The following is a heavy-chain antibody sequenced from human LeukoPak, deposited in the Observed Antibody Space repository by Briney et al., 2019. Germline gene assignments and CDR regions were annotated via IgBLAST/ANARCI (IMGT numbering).Heavy chain of an antibody. Sequence: PGGSLRLSCAASGFTFSSYGMHWVRQAPGKGLEWVAVISYDGSNKYYAESVKGRFTISRDNSKNTLHLQMNSLRVEDTAVYYCTKSPLYGTVMPLGWFDPWGQGTQVTVSS. D-gene: IGHD3-16*01. CDR1: GFTFSSYG. CDR3: TKSPLYGTVMPLGWFDP. J-gene: IGHJ5*02. CDR2: ISYDGSNK. V-gene: IGHV3-30*18.